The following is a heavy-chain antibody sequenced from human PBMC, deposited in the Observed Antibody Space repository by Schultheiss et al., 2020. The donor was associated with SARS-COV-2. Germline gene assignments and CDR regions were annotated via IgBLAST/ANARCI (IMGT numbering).Heavy chain of an antibody. J-gene: IGHJ4*02. Sequence: GGSLRLSCAASGFTFSSYAMHWVRQAPGKGLEWVAVISYDGSNKYYADSVKGRFTISRDNSKNTLYLQMNSLRAEDTAVYYCARDPERITIFGVVTTYFDYWGQGTLVTVSS. V-gene: IGHV3-30*01. CDR1: GFTFSSYA. D-gene: IGHD3-3*01. CDR2: ISYDGSNK. CDR3: ARDPERITIFGVVTTYFDY.